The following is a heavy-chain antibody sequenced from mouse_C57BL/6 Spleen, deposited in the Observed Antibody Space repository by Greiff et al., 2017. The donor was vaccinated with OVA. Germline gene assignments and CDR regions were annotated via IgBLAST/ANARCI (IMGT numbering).Heavy chain of an antibody. Sequence: QVQLQQSGAELVRPGTSVKLSCKASGYTFTSYWMHWVKQRPGQGLEWIGVIDPSDSYTNYNQKFKGKATLTVDTSSSTAYMQLSSLTSEDSAVYYCARSDSWDYWGQGTTLTVSS. J-gene: IGHJ2*01. V-gene: IGHV1-59*01. CDR3: ARSDSWDY. CDR1: GYTFTSYW. CDR2: IDPSDSYT.